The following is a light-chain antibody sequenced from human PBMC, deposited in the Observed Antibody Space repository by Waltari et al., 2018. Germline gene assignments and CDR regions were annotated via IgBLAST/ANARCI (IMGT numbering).Light chain of an antibody. V-gene: IGLV2-11*01. J-gene: IGLJ3*02. CDR3: CSYAGSYTWV. CDR2: DVS. Sequence: QSALTQPRPVSWSHGQSVTISCTGTSSDACGYNSVSWYQQHPGKAHKLMIYDVSKRPSGVPDRFSGSKSGNTASLTISGLQAEDEADYYCCSYAGSYTWVFGGGTKLTVL. CDR1: SSDACGYNS.